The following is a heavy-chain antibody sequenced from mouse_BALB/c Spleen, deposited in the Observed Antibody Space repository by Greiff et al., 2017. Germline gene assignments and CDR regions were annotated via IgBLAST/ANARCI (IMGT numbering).Heavy chain of an antibody. J-gene: IGHJ1*01. Sequence: VQLQQSGAELVRSGASVKLSCTASGFNIKDYYMHWVKQRPEQGLEWIGWIDPENGDTEYAPKFQGKATMTADTSSNTAYLQLSSLTSEDTAVYYCNAGDYVTRYFDVWGAGTTVTVSS. V-gene: IGHV14-4*02. CDR2: IDPENGDT. D-gene: IGHD2-4*01. CDR1: GFNIKDYY. CDR3: NAGDYVTRYFDV.